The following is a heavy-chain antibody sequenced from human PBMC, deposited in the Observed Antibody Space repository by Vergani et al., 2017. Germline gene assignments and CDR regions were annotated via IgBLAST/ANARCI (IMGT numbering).Heavy chain of an antibody. D-gene: IGHD3-22*01. CDR1: GLTFSSNV. V-gene: IGHV3-23*01. CDR3: ARGAVIVV. Sequence: EVQLLESGGGLVQPGGSLRLSCAASGLTFSSNVMNWVRQAPGKGLEWVSIISGTGDSTYYVDSVKGRFTISRDNSTNTLYLQMNSVIAEDTALYYCARGAVIVVWGQGTLVTVSS. J-gene: IGHJ4*02. CDR2: ISGTGDST.